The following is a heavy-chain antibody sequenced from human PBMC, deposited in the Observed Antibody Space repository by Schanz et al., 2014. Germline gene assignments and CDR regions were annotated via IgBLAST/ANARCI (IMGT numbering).Heavy chain of an antibody. CDR2: TRNRANNYFT. CDR3: TRVTISPGGHDLDV. D-gene: IGHD3-16*01. CDR1: GITFSSHS. V-gene: IGHV3-72*01. J-gene: IGHJ6*02. Sequence: EVHLVESGGGLVQPGGSLRLSCAASGITFSSHSFNWVRQAPGKGLEWVARTRNRANNYFTEYAAALKGRFTISRDDSKNSQYLQMSSRKDEEAALYCWTRVTISPGGHDLDVWGQGTTVTVSS.